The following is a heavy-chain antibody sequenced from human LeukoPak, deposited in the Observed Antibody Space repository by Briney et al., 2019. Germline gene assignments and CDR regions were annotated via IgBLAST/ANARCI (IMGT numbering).Heavy chain of an antibody. V-gene: IGHV3-7*01. J-gene: IGHJ4*02. D-gene: IGHD5-24*01. CDR1: GFIFSNYW. Sequence: GGSLRLSCAASGFIFSNYWMSWVRQAPGKGLEWVADIKQDGSAKYYMDSVKGRFAISRDSAKNSLYLQMNSLRAEDTAVYYCARIGSRDGYTVDFWGQGTLVTVSS. CDR3: ARIGSRDGYTVDF. CDR2: IKQDGSAK.